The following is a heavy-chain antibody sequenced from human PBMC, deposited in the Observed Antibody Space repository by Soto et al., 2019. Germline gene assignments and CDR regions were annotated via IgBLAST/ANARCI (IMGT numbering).Heavy chain of an antibody. J-gene: IGHJ6*02. CDR3: ARERVVAPATYFYYYGLDV. V-gene: IGHV3-7*05. CDR1: GFTFSTYW. Sequence: GESLKISCAASGFTFSTYWMSWVRQAPGKGLEWVANIKQDAGEKFYVDSVKGRFTISRDNANNSLFLQMNSLRAEDTAMYYCARERVVAPATYFYYYGLDVWGQGTTVTVSS. D-gene: IGHD2-21*02. CDR2: IKQDAGEK.